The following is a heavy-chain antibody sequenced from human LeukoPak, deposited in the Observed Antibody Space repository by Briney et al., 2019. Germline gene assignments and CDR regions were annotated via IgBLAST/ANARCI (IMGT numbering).Heavy chain of an antibody. CDR3: ARTSGYGSGSYVDY. CDR1: GFTFDDYA. J-gene: IGHJ4*02. V-gene: IGHV3-9*01. D-gene: IGHD3-10*01. Sequence: PGGSLRLSCAASGFTFDDYAMHWVRQAPGKGLEWVSGISWNSGSIGYADSVKGRFTISRDNAKNSLYLQMNSLRAEDTAVYYCARTSGYGSGSYVDYWGQGTLVTVSS. CDR2: ISWNSGSI.